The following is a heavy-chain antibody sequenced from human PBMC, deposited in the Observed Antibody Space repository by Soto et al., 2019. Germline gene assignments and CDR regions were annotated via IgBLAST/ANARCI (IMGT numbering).Heavy chain of an antibody. CDR1: GFTFSGDW. CDR2: INMDGSRT. V-gene: IGHV3-74*01. CDR3: ARGPRGLYHHDY. J-gene: IGHJ4*02. Sequence: EVQLVESGGGLVQPGGSLRLSCAVSGFTFSGDWMHWVRQAPGKGLVWVSRINMDGSRTNYADSVKGQFIISRDNARNTLYLQMNSLRVDYTAVYYCARGPRGLYHHDYWGQGALVTVSS. D-gene: IGHD2-2*01.